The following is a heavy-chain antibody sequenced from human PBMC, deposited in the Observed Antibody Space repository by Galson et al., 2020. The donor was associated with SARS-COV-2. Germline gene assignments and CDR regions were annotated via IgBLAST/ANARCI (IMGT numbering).Heavy chain of an antibody. J-gene: IGHJ6*02. CDR3: ARDKRMLVNDNDMLTGSPIVNYGMDV. CDR2: IWYDESNE. D-gene: IGHD3-9*01. Sequence: GESLKISCVAAGFSFRGYGMHWVRQAPGKGLEWLTVIWYDESNEHYTDSVKGRFIISRDNSKNTLYLQMNSLTADDTAVYYCARDKRMLVNDNDMLTGSPIVNYGMDVWGQGTTVTVSS. V-gene: IGHV3-33*01. CDR1: GFSFRGYG.